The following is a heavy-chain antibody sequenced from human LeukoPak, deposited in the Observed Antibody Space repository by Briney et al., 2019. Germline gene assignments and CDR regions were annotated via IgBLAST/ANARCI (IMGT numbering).Heavy chain of an antibody. CDR1: GFTFSTYS. CDR2: ISSSSSTI. V-gene: IGHV3-48*01. J-gene: IGHJ4*02. Sequence: GGFLRLSCAASGFTFSTYSLNWVRQAPEKGLEWVSYISSSSSTIFYADSVKGRFTISRDNAKNSLYLQMNSLRAEDTAVYYCARVSHYDLDYWGQGTLVTVSS. D-gene: IGHD3-3*01. CDR3: ARVSHYDLDY.